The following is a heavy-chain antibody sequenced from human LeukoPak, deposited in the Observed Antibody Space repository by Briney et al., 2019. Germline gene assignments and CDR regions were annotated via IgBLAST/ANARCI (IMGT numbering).Heavy chain of an antibody. CDR1: GYTFTSYG. CDR3: ARTSMATIKQHFDY. J-gene: IGHJ4*02. Sequence: ASVKVSCKASGYTFTSYGISWVRQAPGQGLEWTGWISAYNGNTNYAQKLQGRVTMTTDTSTSTAYMELRSLRSDDTAVYYCARTSMATIKQHFDYWGQGTLVTVSS. D-gene: IGHD5-24*01. CDR2: ISAYNGNT. V-gene: IGHV1-18*01.